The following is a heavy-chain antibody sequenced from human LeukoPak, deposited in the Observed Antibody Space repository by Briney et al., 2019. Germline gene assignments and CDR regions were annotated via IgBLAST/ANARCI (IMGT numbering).Heavy chain of an antibody. CDR2: IYYSGST. V-gene: IGHV4-59*12. D-gene: IGHD3-10*01. CDR1: GGSISSYY. CDR3: AGFGVTADY. Sequence: SETLSLTCTVSGGSISSYYWSWIRQPPGKGLEWIGYIYYSGSTYYNPSLKSRVTISVDRSKNQFSLKLSSVTAADTAVYYCAGFGVTADYWGQGTLVTVSS. J-gene: IGHJ4*02.